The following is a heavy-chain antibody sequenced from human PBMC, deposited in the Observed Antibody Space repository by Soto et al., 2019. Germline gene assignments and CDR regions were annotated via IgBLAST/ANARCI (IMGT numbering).Heavy chain of an antibody. Sequence: VEAAQTLTLTWTFSGFSLSTSGMCVSWIRQPPGKALEWLALIDWDDDKYYSTSLKTRLTISKDTSKNQVVLTMTTMDTVDTVTYFGAWIPFRGVLRFLEWPGGGYYSYGMVLWGQGTTV. CDR3: AWIPFRGVLRFLEWPGGGYYSYGMVL. J-gene: IGHJ6*02. CDR2: IDWDDDK. CDR1: GFSLSTSGMC. D-gene: IGHD3-3*01. V-gene: IGHV2-70*01.